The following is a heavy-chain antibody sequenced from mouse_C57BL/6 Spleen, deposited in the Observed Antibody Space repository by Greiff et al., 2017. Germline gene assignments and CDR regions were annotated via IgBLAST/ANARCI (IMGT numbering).Heavy chain of an antibody. V-gene: IGHV1-55*01. J-gene: IGHJ2*01. CDR1: GYTFTSYW. CDR2: IYPGSGST. Sequence: QVHVKQPGAELVKPGASVKMSCKASGYTFTSYWITWVKQRPGQGLEWIGDIYPGSGSTNYNEKFKSKATLTVDTSSSTAYMQLSSLTSADSAVYYCARGTTVVATDYFGYWGQGTTLTVSS. CDR3: ARGTTVVATDYFGY. D-gene: IGHD1-1*01.